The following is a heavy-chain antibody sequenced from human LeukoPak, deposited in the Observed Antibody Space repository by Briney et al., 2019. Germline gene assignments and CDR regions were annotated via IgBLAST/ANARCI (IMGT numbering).Heavy chain of an antibody. Sequence: GGSLRLSCAASGFTFSSYSMNWVRQAPGKGLEWVSSISSSSYIYYADSVKGRFTISRDNAKNSLYLQMNSLRAEDTAVYYCARVSRSRPAFDIWGQGTMVTVSS. J-gene: IGHJ3*02. CDR1: GFTFSSYS. CDR3: ARVSRSRPAFDI. CDR2: ISSSSYI. D-gene: IGHD2-2*01. V-gene: IGHV3-21*01.